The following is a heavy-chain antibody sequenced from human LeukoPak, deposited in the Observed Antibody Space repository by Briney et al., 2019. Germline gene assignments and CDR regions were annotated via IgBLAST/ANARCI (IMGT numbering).Heavy chain of an antibody. CDR2: ISGSGGST. CDR3: ARDQGYCSGGSCLYYFDY. V-gene: IGHV3-23*01. J-gene: IGHJ4*02. D-gene: IGHD2-15*01. CDR1: GFTFRTYA. Sequence: PGGSLRLSCAASGFTFRTYAMNWVRQAPGKGLEWVSAISGSGGSTYYADSVKGRFTISGDNSKNTLYLQMNSLTTEDTAVYYCARDQGYCSGGSCLYYFDYWGQGALVTVSS.